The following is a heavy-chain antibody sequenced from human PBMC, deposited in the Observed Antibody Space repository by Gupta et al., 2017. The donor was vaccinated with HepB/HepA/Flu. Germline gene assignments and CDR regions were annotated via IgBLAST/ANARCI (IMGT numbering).Heavy chain of an antibody. CDR3: AEGGYYDSSGCDY. CDR1: GFTFSSYW. D-gene: IGHD3-22*01. J-gene: IGHJ4*02. CDR2: INSDGSTT. V-gene: IGHV3-74*01. Sequence: EVQLMESGGGLVQPGGSLRLSCAASGFTFSSYWMHWVRQAPGKGLVWVSRINSDGSTTNYADSVRGRFTISRDNAKNTLYLHMNSLRAEDTAVYYCAEGGYYDSSGCDYWGQGTLVTVSS.